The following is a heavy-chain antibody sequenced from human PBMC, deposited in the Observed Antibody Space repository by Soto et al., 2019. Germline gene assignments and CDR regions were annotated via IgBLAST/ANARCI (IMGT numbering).Heavy chain of an antibody. CDR3: ARTRHYYGMDV. Sequence: QVQLVQSGAEVKKPGSSVKVSCKAYGGTFSSYAISWVRQAPGQGLDWMGGIIPIFGTANYAQKFQGRVTITADESTSTAYMELSSLRSEDTAVYYCARTRHYYGMDVWGQGTTVTVSS. CDR2: IIPIFGTA. CDR1: GGTFSSYA. V-gene: IGHV1-69*12. J-gene: IGHJ6*02.